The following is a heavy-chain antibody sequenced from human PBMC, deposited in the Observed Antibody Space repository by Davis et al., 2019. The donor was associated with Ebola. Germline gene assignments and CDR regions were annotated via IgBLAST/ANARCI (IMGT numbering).Heavy chain of an antibody. CDR1: GYTFTGYY. V-gene: IGHV1-2*06. J-gene: IGHJ5*02. Sequence: AASVKVSCKASGYTFTGYYMHWVRQAPGQGPEWMGRINPNSGGTNYAQKFQGRVTMTRDTSISTAYMELSRLRSDDTAVYYCARGLLGWWFDPWGQGTLVTVSS. CDR3: ARGLLGWWFDP. CDR2: INPNSGGT. D-gene: IGHD2-21*01.